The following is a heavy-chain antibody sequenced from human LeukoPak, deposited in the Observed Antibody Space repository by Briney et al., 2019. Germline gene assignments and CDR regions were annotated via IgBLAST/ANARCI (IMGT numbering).Heavy chain of an antibody. D-gene: IGHD3-22*01. J-gene: IGHJ4*02. CDR2: INHSGST. CDR1: GGSFSGYY. V-gene: IGHV4-34*01. CDR3: ARGNNYYDSSGYSYYFDY. Sequence: SETLSLTCAVYGGSFSGYYWSWIRQPPGKGLEWIGEINHSGSTNYNPSLKSRVTISVDTSKNQFSLKLSSATAADTAVYYCARGNNYYDSSGYSYYFDYWGQGTLVTVSS.